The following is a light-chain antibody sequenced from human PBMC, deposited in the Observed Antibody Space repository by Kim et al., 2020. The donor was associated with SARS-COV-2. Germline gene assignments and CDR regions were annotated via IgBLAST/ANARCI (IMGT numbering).Light chain of an antibody. CDR2: ADT. Sequence: QRVTISCTGSSSNIGAGYDVHWYQQLPGTAPKLLIYADTNRPSEVPDRFSGSKSGTSASLAITGLQAEDEADYYCQSYDNSLSVWVFGGGTKLTVL. CDR3: QSYDNSLSVWV. CDR1: SSNIGAGYD. V-gene: IGLV1-40*01. J-gene: IGLJ3*02.